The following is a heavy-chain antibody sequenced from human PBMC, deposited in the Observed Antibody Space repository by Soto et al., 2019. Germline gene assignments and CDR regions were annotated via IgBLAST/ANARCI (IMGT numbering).Heavy chain of an antibody. V-gene: IGHV3-66*01. CDR1: WFSVTASY. J-gene: IGHJ5*02. D-gene: IGHD2-15*01. CDR3: ARAEVDMPTP. CDR2: IWTNGGT. Sequence: GGALRICFAASWFSVTASYIIWVRQAPGKGLEFVSVIWTNGGTVYADSVKGRFILSRDNSMNTVYLQMNSLRVEDTAVYYCARAEVDMPTPWGQGTLVTVSS.